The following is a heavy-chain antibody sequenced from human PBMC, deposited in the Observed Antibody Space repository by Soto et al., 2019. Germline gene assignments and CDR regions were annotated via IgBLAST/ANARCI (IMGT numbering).Heavy chain of an antibody. CDR2: IYYSGST. D-gene: IGHD6-13*01. J-gene: IGHJ6*04. CDR3: ARGKDSRCWYCRYYSYDGMDV. Sequence: SETLSLPYTVSGGSIISYHWSWIRQPPGPGLEWIGYIYYSGSTNYNPSLKSRVTISVDTSKNQFSLKLSSVTAADTAVYYCARGKDSRCWYCRYYSYDGMDVCGKGPTGT. CDR1: GGSIISYH. V-gene: IGHV4-59*01.